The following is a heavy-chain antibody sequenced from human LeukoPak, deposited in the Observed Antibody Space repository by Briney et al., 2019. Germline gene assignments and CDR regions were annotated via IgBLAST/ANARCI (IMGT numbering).Heavy chain of an antibody. CDR3: ARAGGGSGWYKRYYGMDV. Sequence: GGSLRLSCAASGSTFSDYYMSWIRQAPGKGLEWVSYISSSSSYTNYADSVKGRFTISRDNAKNSLYLQMNSLRAEDTAVYYCARAGGGSGWYKRYYGMDVWGKGTTVTVSS. J-gene: IGHJ6*04. V-gene: IGHV3-11*06. D-gene: IGHD6-19*01. CDR2: ISSSSSYT. CDR1: GSTFSDYY.